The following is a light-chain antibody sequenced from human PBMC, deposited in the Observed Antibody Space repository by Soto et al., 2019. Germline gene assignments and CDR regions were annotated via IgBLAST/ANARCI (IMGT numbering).Light chain of an antibody. V-gene: IGLV2-18*02. CDR3: SSYTTSSTHV. CDR1: STDVGSYNR. J-gene: IGLJ1*01. CDR2: EVS. Sequence: QSVLTQPPSVSGSPGQSVTISCTGASTDVGSYNRVSWYQQPPGTAPKLMIYEVSNRPSGVPDRFSGSKSGNTASLTISGLQAEDEADSYCSSYTTSSTHVFGPGTKVTV.